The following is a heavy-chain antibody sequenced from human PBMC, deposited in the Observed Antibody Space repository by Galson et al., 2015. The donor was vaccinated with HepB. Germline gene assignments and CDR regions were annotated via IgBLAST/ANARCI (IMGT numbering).Heavy chain of an antibody. Sequence: SVKVSCKASGYTFTCYGISWVRQAPGQGLEWMGWISAYNGNTNYAQKLQGRVTMTTDTSTSTAYMELRSLRSDDTAVYYCARDVGRNMVRGVIGRYNWFDPWGQGTLVTVSS. CDR3: ARDVGRNMVRGVIGRYNWFDP. J-gene: IGHJ5*02. V-gene: IGHV1-18*01. CDR1: GYTFTCYG. D-gene: IGHD3-10*01. CDR2: ISAYNGNT.